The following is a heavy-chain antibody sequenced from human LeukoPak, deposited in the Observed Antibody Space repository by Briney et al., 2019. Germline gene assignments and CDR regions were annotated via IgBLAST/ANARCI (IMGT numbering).Heavy chain of an antibody. Sequence: GGSLRLSCAASGFSFGSYDMNWVRQAPGKGLEWLSHIRFSSSFIYYADSVKGRFTISRDNAKSALYLQMRSLRAEDTAVYYCARDPQGNTDLDYWSQGTL. CDR1: GFSFGSYD. CDR2: IRFSSSFI. J-gene: IGHJ4*02. CDR3: ARDPQGNTDLDY. V-gene: IGHV3-48*03.